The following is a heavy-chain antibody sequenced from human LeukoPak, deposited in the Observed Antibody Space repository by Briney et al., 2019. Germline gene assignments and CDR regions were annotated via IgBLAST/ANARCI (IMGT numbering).Heavy chain of an antibody. J-gene: IGHJ3*02. V-gene: IGHV1-18*01. CDR3: ARDEPSSPNTYYYDSSGSLDAFDI. CDR2: ISAYNGNT. CDR1: GYTFTSYG. D-gene: IGHD3-22*01. Sequence: GASVKVSCKASGYTFTSYGISWVRQAPGQGLEWMGWISAYNGNTNYAQKLQGRVTMTTDTSTSTAYMELSSLRSEDTAVYYCARDEPSSPNTYYYDSSGSLDAFDIWGQGTMVTVSS.